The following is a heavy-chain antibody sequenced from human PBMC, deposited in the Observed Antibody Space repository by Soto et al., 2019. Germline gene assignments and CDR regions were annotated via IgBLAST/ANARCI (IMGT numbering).Heavy chain of an antibody. CDR2: IIPIFGTA. D-gene: IGHD6-6*01. Sequence: VASVKVSCKASRGTFSSYAISWVRQAPGQGLEWMGGIIPIFGTANYAQKFQGRVTITADKSTSTAYMELSSLRSEDTAVYYCARESPDSVEYSSSSVPYYYYGMDVWG. J-gene: IGHJ6*02. CDR3: ARESPDSVEYSSSSVPYYYYGMDV. CDR1: RGTFSSYA. V-gene: IGHV1-69*06.